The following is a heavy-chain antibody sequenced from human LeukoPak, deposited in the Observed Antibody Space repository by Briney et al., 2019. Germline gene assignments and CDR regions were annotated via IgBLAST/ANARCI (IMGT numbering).Heavy chain of an antibody. CDR3: ARGRPQGFYYSSGYWYFDL. J-gene: IGHJ2*01. CDR2: INHYATT. D-gene: IGHD3-22*01. Sequence: SETLSLTCAVYGGSFSDYYWTWIRQSPGKGLEWIGEINHYATTNYNPSLKSRVTMSLDTSKNQFSLRLRSVTAADTGVYYCARGRPQGFYYSSGYWYFDLWGRGTLVTVSS. V-gene: IGHV4-34*01. CDR1: GGSFSDYY.